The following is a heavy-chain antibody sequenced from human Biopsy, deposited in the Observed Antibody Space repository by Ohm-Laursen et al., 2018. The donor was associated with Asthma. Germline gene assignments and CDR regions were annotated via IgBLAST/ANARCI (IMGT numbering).Heavy chain of an antibody. J-gene: IGHJ4*02. CDR1: GDSITSGGCC. D-gene: IGHD3-22*01. CDR3: ARIPRRSGSYFVDY. V-gene: IGHV4-31*03. Sequence: TLSLTCPVSGDSITSGGCCWNWIRQPPGKGLEWIGYIHHSGTSYFNPSLKSRVSFSRDTSKNQFSLRLSSVTAADTAMYYCARIPRRSGSYFVDYWGQGTLVTVSS. CDR2: IHHSGTS.